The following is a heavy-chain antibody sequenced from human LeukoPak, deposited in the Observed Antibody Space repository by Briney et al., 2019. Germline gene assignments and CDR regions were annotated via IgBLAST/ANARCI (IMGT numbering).Heavy chain of an antibody. CDR2: IRGGGGSA. Sequence: GGSLSLSCAASGFTFSAYAMMWVRQAPGKGPEWVLAIRGGGGSAFYADSVKGRFTISRNNSKYTLFLQMNSLRAEDTAVYYCARDPNGDYIGAFDMWGPGTMVTVSS. D-gene: IGHD4-17*01. J-gene: IGHJ3*02. CDR1: GFTFSAYA. V-gene: IGHV3-23*01. CDR3: ARDPNGDYIGAFDM.